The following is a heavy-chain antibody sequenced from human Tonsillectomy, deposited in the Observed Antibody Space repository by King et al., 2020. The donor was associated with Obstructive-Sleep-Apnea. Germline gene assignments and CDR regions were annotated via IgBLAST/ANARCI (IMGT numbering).Heavy chain of an antibody. CDR3: ARRRGYYYDSLDY. J-gene: IGHJ4*02. V-gene: IGHV4-59*08. CDR1: GGSISPYY. D-gene: IGHD3-22*01. CDR2: IYYSGST. Sequence: QLQESGPGLVKPSETLSLTCTVSGGSISPYYWSWIRQPPGKGLEWIGYIYYSGSTNYNPSLKSRVTMSVDTSKNQFSLNLRSVTAADTAVYYCARRRGYYYDSLDYWGQGTLVTVSS.